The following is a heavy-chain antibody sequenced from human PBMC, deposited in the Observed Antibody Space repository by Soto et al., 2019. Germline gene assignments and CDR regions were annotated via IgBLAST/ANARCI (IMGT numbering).Heavy chain of an antibody. Sequence: QVPLVQSGAAVKKPGASVKVSCKASGYTFISYHIHWVRQAPGQGLEWMGIINPSGGTTTYAQKFQGRVTMTRDTSTITVYMELSSLRSEDTAVYCWARDLGTDSGSCSGCWGQGTLVTVS. D-gene: IGHD1-26*01. V-gene: IGHV1-46*01. CDR1: GYTFISYH. J-gene: IGHJ4*02. CDR2: INPSGGTT. CDR3: ARDLGTDSGSCSGC.